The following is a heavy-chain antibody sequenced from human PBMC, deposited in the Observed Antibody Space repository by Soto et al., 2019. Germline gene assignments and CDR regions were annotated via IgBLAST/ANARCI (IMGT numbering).Heavy chain of an antibody. CDR1: GFTFSRYW. CDR3: AREDPTEYYFDY. Sequence: PGGYLRLSCAASGFTFSRYWMHWVRQAPGKGLVCVSRINSDGSSTYYADSVKGRFTISRDNAKNTLYLQMNSLRAEDTAVYYCAREDPTEYYFDYWGQGTLVTVSS. J-gene: IGHJ4*02. CDR2: INSDGSST. V-gene: IGHV3-74*01.